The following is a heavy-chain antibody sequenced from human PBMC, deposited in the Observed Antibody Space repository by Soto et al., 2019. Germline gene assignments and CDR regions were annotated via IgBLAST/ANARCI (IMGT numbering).Heavy chain of an antibody. CDR2: IDTSGHST. V-gene: IGHV3-74*01. D-gene: IGHD6-13*01. CDR3: AKDSWYFDL. J-gene: IGHJ4*02. Sequence: GESLKITCEASVFVFTNFWMPWSRHVPGKGLVWVARIDTSGHSTHYAESVKCRFTISRDDAKNTVSLQMNSLRVEDTGVYYCAKDSWYFDLWRQGSQVNVSS. CDR1: VFVFTNFW.